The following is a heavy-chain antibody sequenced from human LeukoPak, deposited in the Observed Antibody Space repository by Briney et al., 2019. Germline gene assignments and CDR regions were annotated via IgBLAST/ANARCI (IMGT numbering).Heavy chain of an antibody. D-gene: IGHD2-21*02. J-gene: IGHJ4*02. CDR1: GFIFSTHE. CDR2: ISTSGSSV. Sequence: GGSLRLSCVASGFIFSTHEMNWVRQAPGKGLEWVAYISTSGSSVYYADSLKGRFTVSRDNAKSSLFLQVDSLTVADTAVYYCARVGREVTTGYFDDWGQGTLVAVSS. V-gene: IGHV3-48*03. CDR3: ARVGREVTTGYFDD.